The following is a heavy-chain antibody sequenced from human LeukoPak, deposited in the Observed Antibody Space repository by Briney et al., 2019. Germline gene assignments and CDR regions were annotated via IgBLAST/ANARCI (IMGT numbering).Heavy chain of an antibody. Sequence: PGGSLRLSCAASGFTVSSNYMSWVRQAPGKGLEWVSVIYSGGSTYYADSVKDRFTISRDNSKNTLYLQMNSLRAEDTAVYYCAREDYYDSSGYYYEDWGQGTLVTVSS. V-gene: IGHV3-53*01. CDR3: AREDYYDSSGYYYED. CDR2: IYSGGST. CDR1: GFTVSSNY. D-gene: IGHD3-22*01. J-gene: IGHJ4*02.